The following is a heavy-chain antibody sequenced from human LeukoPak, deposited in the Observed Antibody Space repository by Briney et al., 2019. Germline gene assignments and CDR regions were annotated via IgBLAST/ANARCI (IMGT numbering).Heavy chain of an antibody. D-gene: IGHD5-18*01. CDR1: GYTFTGYY. V-gene: IGHV1-2*02. Sequence: ASVKVSCKASGYTFTGYYMHWVRQAPGQGLEWMGWINPNSGGTNYAQKFQGRVTMTRDTSISTAYMELSRLRSDDTAVYYCAREDDGGYSYGYTGWGQGTLVTVSS. J-gene: IGHJ4*02. CDR2: INPNSGGT. CDR3: AREDDGGYSYGYTG.